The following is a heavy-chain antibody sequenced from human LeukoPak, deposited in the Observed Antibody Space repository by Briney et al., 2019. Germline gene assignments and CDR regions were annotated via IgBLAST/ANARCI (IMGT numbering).Heavy chain of an antibody. D-gene: IGHD3-9*01. J-gene: IGHJ4*02. CDR3: AKTARLRYFEY. Sequence: PSETLSLTCTVSGASISNYYWGWVRQPPGKGLEWVGYIYYSGSTNYNPSLKSRVTISLDTSKNQFSLNLTSATAADTAVYYCAKTARLRYFEYWGQGTLVTVSS. CDR1: GASISNYY. CDR2: IYYSGST. V-gene: IGHV4-59*03.